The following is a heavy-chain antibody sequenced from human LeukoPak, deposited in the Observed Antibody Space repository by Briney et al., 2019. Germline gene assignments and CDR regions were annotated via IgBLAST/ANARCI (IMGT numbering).Heavy chain of an antibody. J-gene: IGHJ4*02. CDR1: GGSFSGYY. D-gene: IGHD5-18*01. Sequence: SETLSLTCAVYGGSFSGYYWSWIRQPPGKGLEWIGEINHSGSTNYNPSLKSRVTISVDTSKNQFSLKLSSVTAADTAVYYCARRGYSYGLAFFDYWGQGTLVTVPS. V-gene: IGHV4-34*01. CDR3: ARRGYSYGLAFFDY. CDR2: INHSGST.